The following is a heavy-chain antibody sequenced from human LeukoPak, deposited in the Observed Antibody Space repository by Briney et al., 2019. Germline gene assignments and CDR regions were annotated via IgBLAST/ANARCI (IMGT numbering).Heavy chain of an antibody. CDR1: GFTVSNNY. Sequence: TGGSLRLSCVVSGFTVSNNYMNWVRQAPGKGLEWVSSISSSSSYIYYADSVKGRFTISRDNAKNSLYLQMNSLRAEDTAVYYCARDRGVLMVYAISDYWGQGTLVTVSS. CDR2: ISSSSSYI. J-gene: IGHJ4*02. CDR3: ARDRGVLMVYAISDY. V-gene: IGHV3-21*01. D-gene: IGHD2-8*01.